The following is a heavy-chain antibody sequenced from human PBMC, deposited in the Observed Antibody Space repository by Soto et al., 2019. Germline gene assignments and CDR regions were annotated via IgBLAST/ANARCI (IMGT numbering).Heavy chain of an antibody. Sequence: QVQLVQSGAEVKKPGASVKVSCKAPRYIFTAYFMHWVRQAPGQGLEWMGWINPTNGATHYGLSFQGRVTMTRDTSISTAYMELSSLRSDETAVYDCASHDPGARFDPWGQGTLVIFSS. D-gene: IGHD1-1*01. CDR1: RYIFTAYF. CDR3: ASHDPGARFDP. V-gene: IGHV1-2*02. J-gene: IGHJ5*02. CDR2: INPTNGAT.